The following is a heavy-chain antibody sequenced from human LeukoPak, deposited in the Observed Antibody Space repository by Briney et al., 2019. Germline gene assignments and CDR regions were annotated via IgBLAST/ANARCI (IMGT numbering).Heavy chain of an antibody. CDR3: ARQYYYESSGYYPFDY. J-gene: IGHJ4*02. D-gene: IGHD3-22*01. CDR2: IYPGDSDT. Sequence: GESLKISCQTSGFSFTTYWIGWVRQMPEKGLEWMGIIYPGDSDTRYSPSFQGQVTISADKSISTAYLQWSSLKASDTAMYYCARQYYYESSGYYPFDYWGQGTLVTVSS. CDR1: GFSFTTYW. V-gene: IGHV5-51*01.